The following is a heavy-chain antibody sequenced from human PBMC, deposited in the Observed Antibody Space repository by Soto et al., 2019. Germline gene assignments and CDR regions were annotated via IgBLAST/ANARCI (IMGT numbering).Heavy chain of an antibody. D-gene: IGHD6-6*01. CDR3: ARDLGGIATRPPQA. J-gene: IGHJ4*02. CDR2: IHPSGGST. V-gene: IGHV1-46*01. CDR1: GYAFTRYY. Sequence: ASVKVSCKAAGYAFTRYYMHWVRQAPGQGLEWMGIIHPSGGSTTYAQKFQGRVTMTRDTSTSTVYMELSSLRSEDTAVYYCARDLGGIATRPPQAWGQGTLVTVSS.